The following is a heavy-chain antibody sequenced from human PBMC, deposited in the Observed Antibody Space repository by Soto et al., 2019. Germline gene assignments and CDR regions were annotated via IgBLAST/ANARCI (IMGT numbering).Heavy chain of an antibody. J-gene: IGHJ4*02. V-gene: IGHV3-30*03. CDR1: GFTFSSYG. CDR2: ISKDGNVK. Sequence: GGSLRLSCAASGFTFSSYGMHWVRQATGKGLEWVAVISKDGNVKYYAESVKGRFTISRDNSKNTLYLQMNSLGAEDTAAYYCTGEVASGYWGQGTLVTVSS. D-gene: IGHD2-8*02. CDR3: TGEVASGY.